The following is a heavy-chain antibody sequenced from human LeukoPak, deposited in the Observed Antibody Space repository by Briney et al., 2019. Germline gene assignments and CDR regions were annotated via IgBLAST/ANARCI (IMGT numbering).Heavy chain of an antibody. Sequence: GGSLRLSCAASGFTFSNYAMHWVRQAPGKGLEWVSLISSGGTYEYYADSVKGRFTISRDNSKNTLYLQLNSLRAEDTAVYYCAKDQYSYGPTDYWGQGTLVTVSS. D-gene: IGHD5-18*01. CDR1: GFTFSNYA. CDR2: ISSGGTYE. CDR3: AKDQYSYGPTDY. J-gene: IGHJ4*02. V-gene: IGHV3-30*01.